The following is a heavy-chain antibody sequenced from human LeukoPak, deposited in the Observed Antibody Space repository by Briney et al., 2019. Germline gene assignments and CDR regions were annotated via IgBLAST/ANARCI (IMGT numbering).Heavy chain of an antibody. CDR1: GGSFITSKW. D-gene: IGHD2-2*01. V-gene: IGHV4-4*02. J-gene: IGHJ4*02. CDR3: AKDQFSRGVFYFDY. CDR2: VHHSGST. Sequence: PSETLSLTCAVSGGSFITSKWWSWVRQPPGKGLEWIGEVHHSGSTNYNPSLKSRVTISVDKSKNQFSLSLSSVTAADTAVYYCAKDQFSRGVFYFDYWGQGTLVTVSS.